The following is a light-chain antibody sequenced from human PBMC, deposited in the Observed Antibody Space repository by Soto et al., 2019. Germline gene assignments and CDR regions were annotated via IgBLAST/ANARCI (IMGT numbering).Light chain of an antibody. CDR2: DVS. CDR1: SSDVGSYNR. Sequence: QSALTQPPSVSGSPGQSVTISCTGTSSDVGSYNRVSWYQQPPGTAPKLMIYDVSNRPSGVSYRFSGSKSGNTASLTISGLQAVDEADYYCSSYTSSSTNVFGTGTKVTVL. V-gene: IGLV2-18*02. J-gene: IGLJ1*01. CDR3: SSYTSSSTNV.